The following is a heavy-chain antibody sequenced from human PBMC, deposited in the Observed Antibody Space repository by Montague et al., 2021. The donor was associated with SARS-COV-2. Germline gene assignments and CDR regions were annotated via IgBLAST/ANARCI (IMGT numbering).Heavy chain of an antibody. CDR3: ARGSSGYYTPRPFDY. Sequence: CAISGDSVANNRAACNWIRQSPSIRFQLLVMTYYRSKWYNDYAVSVKSRITINPDTSKNQFSLQLNSVTPEDTAMYYCARGSSGYYTPRPFDYWGQGTLVTVSA. D-gene: IGHD3-22*01. V-gene: IGHV6-1*01. CDR1: GDSVANNRAA. CDR2: TYYRSKWYN. J-gene: IGHJ4*02.